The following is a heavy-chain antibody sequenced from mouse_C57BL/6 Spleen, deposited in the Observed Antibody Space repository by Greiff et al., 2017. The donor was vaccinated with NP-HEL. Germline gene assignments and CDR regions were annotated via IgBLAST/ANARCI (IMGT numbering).Heavy chain of an antibody. CDR3: ARDLSWFAY. Sequence: ELQVVESGGGLVKPGGSLKLSCAASGFTFSDYGMHWVRQAPEKGLEWVAYISSGSSTIYYADTVKGRFTISRDNAKNTLFLQMTSLRSEDTAMYYCARDLSWFAYWGQGTLVTVSA. CDR2: ISSGSSTI. CDR1: GFTFSDYG. V-gene: IGHV5-17*01. J-gene: IGHJ3*01.